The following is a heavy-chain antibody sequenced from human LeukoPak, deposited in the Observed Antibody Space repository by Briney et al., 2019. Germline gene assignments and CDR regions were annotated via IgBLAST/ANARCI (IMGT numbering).Heavy chain of an antibody. Sequence: ASVKVSCKASGYTLSCYYIHWVRQAPGQGLEWMGWINPNSGGTDYAQKFQGRVTMTTYRSISTAYMELKWLSSDDTAVYYCARGSPPEYSSTRDGLDDRGEGTLLTVSS. D-gene: IGHD6-13*01. CDR2: INPNSGGT. CDR3: ARGSPPEYSSTRDGLDD. V-gene: IGHV1-2*02. CDR1: GYTLSCYY. J-gene: IGHJ4*02.